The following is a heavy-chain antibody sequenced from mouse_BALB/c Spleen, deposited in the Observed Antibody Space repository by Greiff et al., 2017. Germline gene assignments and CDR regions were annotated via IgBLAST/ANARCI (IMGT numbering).Heavy chain of an antibody. Sequence: VQLQQPGAELVRPGASVKLSCKASGYTFTSYWINWVKQRPGQGLEWIGNIYPSDSYTNYNQKFKDKATLTVDKSSSTAYMQLSSPTSEDSAVYYCTRGFYYYAMDYWGQGTSVTVSS. CDR1: GYTFTSYW. CDR2: IYPSDSYT. J-gene: IGHJ4*01. CDR3: TRGFYYYAMDY. V-gene: IGHV1-69*02.